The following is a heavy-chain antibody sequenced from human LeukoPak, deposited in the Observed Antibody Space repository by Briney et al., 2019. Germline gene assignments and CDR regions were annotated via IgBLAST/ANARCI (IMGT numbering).Heavy chain of an antibody. CDR3: ASKYCSSTSCPPTYYYYYYMDV. V-gene: IGHV1-18*01. CDR1: GYNFINYA. D-gene: IGHD2-2*01. CDR2: ISAYNGNT. J-gene: IGHJ6*03. Sequence: ASVKVSCKASGYNFINYALHWVRLAPGQRLEWMGWISAYNGNTNYAQKLQGRVTMTTDTSTSTAYMELSSLRSEDTAVYYCASKYCSSTSCPPTYYYYYYMDVWGKGTTVTVSS.